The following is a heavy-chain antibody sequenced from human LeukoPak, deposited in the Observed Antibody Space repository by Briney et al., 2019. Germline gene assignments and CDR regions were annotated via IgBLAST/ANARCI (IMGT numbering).Heavy chain of an antibody. V-gene: IGHV4-59*01. J-gene: IGHJ3*02. CDR1: GGSLSRYY. D-gene: IGHD2-21*01. Sequence: SETLSLTCTVSGGSLSRYYWSWMRQPPRKGLEWIGNIYYSSSTNYNPSLKSRVTISVDTSKNQFSLKLSSVTAADTAVYYCAREAQHSEAFDIWGQATMVTASS. CDR3: AREAQHSEAFDI. CDR2: IYYSSST.